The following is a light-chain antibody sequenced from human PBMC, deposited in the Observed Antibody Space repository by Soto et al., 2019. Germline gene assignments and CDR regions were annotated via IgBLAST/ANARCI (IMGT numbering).Light chain of an antibody. CDR1: QSVGSS. Sequence: ESVLTQSPATLYLSPGERATLSCRASQSVGSSLAWYQQKPGQAPRLLIYDASNRATGIPDRFSGSGSGTDFTLTISRMEPEDFAVYCCQQYGSSPRTFGQGTKVDI. J-gene: IGKJ1*01. CDR3: QQYGSSPRT. V-gene: IGKV3-20*01. CDR2: DAS.